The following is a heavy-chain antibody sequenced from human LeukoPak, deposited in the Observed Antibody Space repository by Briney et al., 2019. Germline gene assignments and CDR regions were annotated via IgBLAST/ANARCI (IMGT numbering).Heavy chain of an antibody. J-gene: IGHJ6*02. D-gene: IGHD3-3*01. CDR2: INTNTGNA. Sequence: ASVKVSCKASGYTFTSYAMNWVRQAPGQGLEWMGWINTNTGNATYAQGFTGRFVFSLDTSVSTAYLQISSLKAEDTAVYYCARGPYYDFWSGYYPLYYYGMDVWGQGTTVTVSS. CDR1: GYTFTSYA. V-gene: IGHV7-4-1*02. CDR3: ARGPYYDFWSGYYPLYYYGMDV.